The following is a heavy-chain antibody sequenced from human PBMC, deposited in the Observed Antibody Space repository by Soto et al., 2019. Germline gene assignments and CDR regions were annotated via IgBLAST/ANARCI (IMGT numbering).Heavy chain of an antibody. CDR2: IYHTGRT. CDR1: GYSISSRYY. Sequence: PSETLSLTCAVSGYSISSRYYWGWVRQPPGKGLEWIGSIYHTGRTYYNPSLKSRVTISVDTSKNQFSLKLSSVIAADTAVYYCASSVGEYYDSSGFFWGQGTLVTVSS. V-gene: IGHV4-38-2*01. D-gene: IGHD3-22*01. CDR3: ASSVGEYYDSSGFF. J-gene: IGHJ4*02.